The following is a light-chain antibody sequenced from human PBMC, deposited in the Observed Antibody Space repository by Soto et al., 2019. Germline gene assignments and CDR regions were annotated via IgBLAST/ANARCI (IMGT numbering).Light chain of an antibody. V-gene: IGKV3-11*01. CDR2: GAS. CDR3: QHHSRWPPWP. Sequence: VLRQSQATLYLAPGERATLSCRASENVRTFVDWYQQKPGQAPRLLIYGASNRATGIPARFSGSGSGTDFTLPLSSLERDDFAVYFYQHHSRWPPWPLVHGTRVEIQ. CDR1: ENVRTF. J-gene: IGKJ1*01.